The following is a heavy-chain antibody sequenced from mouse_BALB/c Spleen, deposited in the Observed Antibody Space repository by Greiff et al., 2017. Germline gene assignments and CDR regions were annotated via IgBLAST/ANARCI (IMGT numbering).Heavy chain of an antibody. CDR2: IYPGNVNT. V-gene: IGHV1S56*01. Sequence: QVQLQQSGPELVKPGASVRISCKASGYTFTSYYIHWVKQRPGQGLEWIGWIYPGNVNTKYNEKFKGKATLTADKSSSTAYMQLSSLTSEDSAVYFCARDYRYGDWYFDVWGAGTTVTVSS. D-gene: IGHD2-14*01. J-gene: IGHJ1*01. CDR1: GYTFTSYY. CDR3: ARDYRYGDWYFDV.